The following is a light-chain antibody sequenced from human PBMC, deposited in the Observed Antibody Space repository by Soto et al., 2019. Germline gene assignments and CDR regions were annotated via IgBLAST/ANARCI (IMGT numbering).Light chain of an antibody. CDR1: QSVSSSY. V-gene: IGKV3-20*01. CDR2: GVS. CDR3: QQYGSSPTT. Sequence: EIVLTQSPGTLSLYKGERATLSCRASQSVSSSYLAWYQQKPGQAPRLLIYGVSSRATGIPDRFSGSGSGTDFTLTISRLEPEDFAVYYCQQYGSSPTTFGQVTRLE. J-gene: IGKJ5*01.